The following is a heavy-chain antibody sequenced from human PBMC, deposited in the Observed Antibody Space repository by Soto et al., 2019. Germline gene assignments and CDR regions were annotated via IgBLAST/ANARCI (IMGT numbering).Heavy chain of an antibody. J-gene: IGHJ4*02. Sequence: GASVKVSCKASGYTFTSYAMHWVRQAPGQRLEWMGWINAGNGNTKYSQKFQGRVTITRDTSASTAYMELSSLRSDDTAVYYCARVLTAAGFDYWGQGTLVTVSS. V-gene: IGHV1-3*01. CDR2: INAGNGNT. CDR3: ARVLTAAGFDY. CDR1: GYTFTSYA. D-gene: IGHD6-13*01.